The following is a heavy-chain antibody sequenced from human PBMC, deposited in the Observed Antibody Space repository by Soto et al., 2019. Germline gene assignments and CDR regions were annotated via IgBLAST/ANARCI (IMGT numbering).Heavy chain of an antibody. Sequence: SETLSLTCTVSGGSISSSSYYWGWIRQPPGKGLEWIGSIYYSGSTYYNPSLKSRVTISVDTSKNQLSLRLRSVTAADTAVYYCARHTVRGVTRGLISTFDYWGQGTLVTVSS. CDR1: GGSISSSSYY. CDR3: ARHTVRGVTRGLISTFDY. J-gene: IGHJ4*02. V-gene: IGHV4-39*01. D-gene: IGHD3-10*01. CDR2: IYYSGST.